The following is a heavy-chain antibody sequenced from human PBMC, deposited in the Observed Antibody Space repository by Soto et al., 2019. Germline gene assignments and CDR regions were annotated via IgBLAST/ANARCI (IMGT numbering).Heavy chain of an antibody. CDR2: ISGSGGST. D-gene: IGHD3-3*01. J-gene: IGHJ4*02. V-gene: IGHV3-23*01. Sequence: GGSLRLSCAASGFTFSSYAMSWVRQAPGKGLEWVSAISGSGGSTYYADSVKGRFTISRDNSKNTLYLQMNSLRAEDTAVYYCAKDAPEGVLRFLEWLLYFDYWGQGTLVTVSS. CDR3: AKDAPEGVLRFLEWLLYFDY. CDR1: GFTFSSYA.